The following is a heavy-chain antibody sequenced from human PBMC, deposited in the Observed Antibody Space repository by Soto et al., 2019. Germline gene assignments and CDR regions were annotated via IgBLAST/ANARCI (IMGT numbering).Heavy chain of an antibody. CDR3: ARAELGYSYYFDY. J-gene: IGHJ4*02. D-gene: IGHD1-1*01. CDR1: GGSISSYY. Sequence: PSETLSLTCTVSGGSISSYYWSWIRQPSGKGLEWIGHIYYSGSTNYNPSLKSRVTISVDTSKNQFSLKLRSVTAADTAVYYCARAELGYSYYFDYWGQGTLVTVSS. CDR2: IYYSGST. V-gene: IGHV4-59*08.